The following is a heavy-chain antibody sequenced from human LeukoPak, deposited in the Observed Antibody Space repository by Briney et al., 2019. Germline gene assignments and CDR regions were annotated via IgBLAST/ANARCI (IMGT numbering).Heavy chain of an antibody. J-gene: IGHJ5*02. V-gene: IGHV1/OR15-1*01. CDR3: ARVKGPHYYYDSSGNWFDP. Sequence: GASVKVSCKASGYIFTDYYMHWVRQAPGQELGWMGRINPNSGGTNYAQKFQGRVTMTRDTSISTAYTELSSLRSEDTATYYCARVKGPHYYYDSSGNWFDPWGQGTLVTVSS. CDR2: INPNSGGT. CDR1: GYIFTDYY. D-gene: IGHD3-22*01.